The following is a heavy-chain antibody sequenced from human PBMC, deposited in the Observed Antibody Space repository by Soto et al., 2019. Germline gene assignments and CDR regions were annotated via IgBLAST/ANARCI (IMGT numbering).Heavy chain of an antibody. Sequence: VQLVESGGGLVQPGGSLRLSCAASGFTFSSYGMHWVRQAPGKGLEWVAVIWYDGSNKYYADSVKGRFTISRDNSKNTLYLQMNSLRAEDTAVYYCARDNYDSSGWFDPWGQGTLVTVSS. J-gene: IGHJ5*02. CDR3: ARDNYDSSGWFDP. D-gene: IGHD3-22*01. CDR2: IWYDGSNK. CDR1: GFTFSSYG. V-gene: IGHV3-33*01.